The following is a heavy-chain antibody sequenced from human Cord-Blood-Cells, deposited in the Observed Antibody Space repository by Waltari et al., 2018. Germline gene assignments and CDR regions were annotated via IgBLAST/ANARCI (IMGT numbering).Heavy chain of an antibody. V-gene: IGHV2-70*01. D-gene: IGHD6-6*01. Sequence: QVTLRESGPALVTPTQTLTLTCTFSGFSLSTSEMCVSWIRQPPGKALEWLALIDWDDDKYYSTSLKTRLTISKDTSKNQVVLTMTNMDPVDTATYYCARIVRYSSSYYYYGMDVWGQGTTVTVSS. CDR1: GFSLSTSEMC. CDR3: ARIVRYSSSYYYYGMDV. CDR2: IDWDDDK. J-gene: IGHJ6*02.